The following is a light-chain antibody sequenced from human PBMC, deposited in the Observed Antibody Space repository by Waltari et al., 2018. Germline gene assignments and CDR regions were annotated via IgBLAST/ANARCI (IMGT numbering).Light chain of an antibody. CDR2: GED. CDR1: SHRPSY. Sequence: SSELTQDPAVSVALGQTVRLTCKGDSHRPSYAGWYQLNPVQAPVLVMFGEDKRRVRIPDRFARNSSGTTSSLTVTGGQAKVEADYYWSARQGRGDEVVFAGGSKVTV. CDR3: SARQGRGDEVV. J-gene: IGLJ3*02. V-gene: IGLV3-19*01.